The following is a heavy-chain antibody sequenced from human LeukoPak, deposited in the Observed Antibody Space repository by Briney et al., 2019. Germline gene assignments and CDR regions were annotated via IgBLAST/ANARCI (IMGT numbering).Heavy chain of an antibody. CDR2: IYYSGST. V-gene: IGHV4-59*12. D-gene: IGHD2-15*01. Sequence: SETLSLTCTVSGGSISSYYWSWIRQPPGKGLEWIGYIYYSGSTNYNPSLESRVTISVDTSKNQFSLKLSSVTAADTAVYYCARDGSYCSGGSCYGRNYGMDVWGQGTTVTVSS. CDR3: ARDGSYCSGGSCYGRNYGMDV. CDR1: GGSISSYY. J-gene: IGHJ6*02.